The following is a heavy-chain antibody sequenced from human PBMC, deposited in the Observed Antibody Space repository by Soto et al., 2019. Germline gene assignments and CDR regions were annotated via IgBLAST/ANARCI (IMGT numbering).Heavy chain of an antibody. CDR1: GFTFSSYA. Sequence: QVQLVESGGGVVQPGRSLRLSCAASGFTFSSYAMHWVRQAPGKGLEWVAVISYDGSNKYYADSVKGRFTISRDNSKNTLYLQMNSLRAEDTAVSYCARDWLGEIYGPLAYWGQGTLVTVSS. D-gene: IGHD3-10*01. CDR3: ARDWLGEIYGPLAY. V-gene: IGHV3-30-3*01. CDR2: ISYDGSNK. J-gene: IGHJ4*02.